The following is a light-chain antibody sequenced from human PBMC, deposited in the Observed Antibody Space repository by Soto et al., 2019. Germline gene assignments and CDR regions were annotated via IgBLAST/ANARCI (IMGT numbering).Light chain of an antibody. CDR1: QGISNS. Sequence: DFPMTQSPSSLSASVGDRVTITCRASQGISNSLAWYQQKAGKVPKLLIYAASTLQSGVPSRFSGSGSGTDFTLTISSLQPEDVATYYCQKYNSVPVTFGPGTKVDIK. J-gene: IGKJ3*01. V-gene: IGKV1-27*01. CDR3: QKYNSVPVT. CDR2: AAS.